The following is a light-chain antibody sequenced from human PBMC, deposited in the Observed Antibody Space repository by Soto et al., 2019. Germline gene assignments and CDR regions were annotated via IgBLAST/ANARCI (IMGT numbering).Light chain of an antibody. J-gene: IGLJ3*02. CDR3: QSYDSSLSGSGV. CDR1: SSNIGAGYD. V-gene: IGLV1-40*01. CDR2: GNS. Sequence: QSVLTQPPSVSGAPGQRVTISCTGSSSNIGAGYDVHWYQQLPGTAPKLLIYGNSNRPSGVPDRFSGSKSGTSASLAITGLQAEEGADYYGQSYDSSLSGSGVFGGGTQLTVL.